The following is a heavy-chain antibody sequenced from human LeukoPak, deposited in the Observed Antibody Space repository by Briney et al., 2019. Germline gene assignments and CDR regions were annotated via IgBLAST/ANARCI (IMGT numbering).Heavy chain of an antibody. CDR2: ISGSGGST. Sequence: GGSLRLSCAASGVTFSSYAMSWVRQAPGKGLEWVYGISGSGGSTHYADSVKGRFTISRDNSKNTLFLQMNSLRAEDTAVYYCAKIVGNSGFGEDAFDFWGQGTMVTVSS. CDR1: GVTFSSYA. CDR3: AKIVGNSGFGEDAFDF. V-gene: IGHV3-23*01. J-gene: IGHJ3*01. D-gene: IGHD3-16*01.